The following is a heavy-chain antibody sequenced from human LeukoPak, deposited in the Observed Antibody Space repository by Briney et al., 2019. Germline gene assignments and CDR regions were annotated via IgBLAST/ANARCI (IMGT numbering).Heavy chain of an antibody. CDR1: GYSFTSYW. CDR2: IYPGDSDT. Sequence: GESLKISCKGSGYSFTSYWIGWVRQMPGKGLEWMGIIYPGDSDTRYSPSFQGQVTISADKSISTAYLQWSSLKASDTAMYYCARLAAAGKTYYYYYYMDVWGKGTTVTISS. J-gene: IGHJ6*03. D-gene: IGHD6-13*01. CDR3: ARLAAAGKTYYYYYYMDV. V-gene: IGHV5-51*01.